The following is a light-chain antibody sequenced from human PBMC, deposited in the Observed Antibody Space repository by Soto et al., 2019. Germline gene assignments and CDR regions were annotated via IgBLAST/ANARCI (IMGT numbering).Light chain of an antibody. CDR1: QTISSW. Sequence: DIQMTQSPSTLSGSVGDRVTITCRASQTISSWLAWYQQKPGKAPKLLIYKASTLKSGVPSRVSGSGSGTAFTLTISSLQPDDFGTYCCQHYNSYSEAFGQGTKVELK. V-gene: IGKV1-5*03. CDR2: KAS. J-gene: IGKJ1*01. CDR3: QHYNSYSEA.